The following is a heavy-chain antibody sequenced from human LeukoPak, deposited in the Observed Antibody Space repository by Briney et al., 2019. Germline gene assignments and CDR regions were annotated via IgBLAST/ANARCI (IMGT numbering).Heavy chain of an antibody. D-gene: IGHD3-10*02. CDR2: ITNSGDST. J-gene: IGHJ4*02. CDR3: AKDASCSN. V-gene: IGHV3-23*01. CDR1: GFTFSSSA. Sequence: PGGSLRLSCAASGFTFSSSAMSWVRQAPGKGLEWVSTITNSGDSTYYADPVKGRFTISRDNSKNTVYLQVNSLRADDTAVYYCAKDASCSNWGQGTLVTVSS.